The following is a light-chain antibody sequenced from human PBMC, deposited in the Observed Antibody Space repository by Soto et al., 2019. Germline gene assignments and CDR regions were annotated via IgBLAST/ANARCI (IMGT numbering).Light chain of an antibody. CDR3: QQTKSYPLA. J-gene: IGKJ4*01. CDR1: QDISNW. Sequence: DIQMTQSPSSVSSSVGDRVTITCRASQDISNWLAWYQQRPGKAPNLMVYAASSLQAGVPSRFSGGGFAADFTLTISSLQPEDFATYYWQQTKSYPLAVGGGTKVEIK. V-gene: IGKV1-12*01. CDR2: AAS.